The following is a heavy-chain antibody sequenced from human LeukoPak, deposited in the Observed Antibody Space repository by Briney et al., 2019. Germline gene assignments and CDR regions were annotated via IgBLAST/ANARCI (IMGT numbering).Heavy chain of an antibody. D-gene: IGHD4-17*01. CDR2: ISYDGSNK. CDR1: GFTFSSYG. J-gene: IGHJ4*02. Sequence: GGSLRLSCAASGFTFSSYGMHWVRQAPGKGLEWVAVISYDGSNKYYADSVKGRFTISRDNSKNTLYLQMNSLRAEDTAVYYCAKDYYPHTVTTYGYWGQGTLVTVSS. V-gene: IGHV3-30*18. CDR3: AKDYYPHTVTTYGY.